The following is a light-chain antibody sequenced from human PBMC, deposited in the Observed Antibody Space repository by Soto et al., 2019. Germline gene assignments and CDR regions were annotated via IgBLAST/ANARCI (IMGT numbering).Light chain of an antibody. J-gene: IGKJ1*01. V-gene: IGKV1-27*01. CDR2: AAS. CDR3: QQYNSYSWT. Sequence: DIQMTQPPSSLAASLGEGVTITCRASQSISSYLNWYQQKPGKAPKLLIYAASTLQSGVPSRFSGSGSGTDFTLTISSLQPDDFATYYCQQYNSYSWTFGQGTKVDI. CDR1: QSISSY.